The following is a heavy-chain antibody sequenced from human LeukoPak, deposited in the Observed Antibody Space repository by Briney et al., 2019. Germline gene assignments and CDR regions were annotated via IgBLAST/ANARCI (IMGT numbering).Heavy chain of an antibody. CDR2: INPNSGGT. V-gene: IGHV1-2*02. CDR1: GYTFTGYY. Sequence: ASVKVSCKASGYTFTGYYMHWVRQAPGQGLEWMGWINPNSGGTNYAQKFQGRVTMTRDTSISTAYMELSSLRSEDTAVYYCASPGGRDGYNSGAHWGQGTLVTVSS. CDR3: ASPGGRDGYNSGAH. D-gene: IGHD5-24*01. J-gene: IGHJ4*02.